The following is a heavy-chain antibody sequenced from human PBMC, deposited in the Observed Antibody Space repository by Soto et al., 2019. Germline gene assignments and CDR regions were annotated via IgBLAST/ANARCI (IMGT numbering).Heavy chain of an antibody. CDR2: IYYSGST. V-gene: IGHV4-31*03. CDR1: GGSISSGGYY. J-gene: IGHJ6*03. CDR3: ARIVADVVVVADTHSNRYYYMDV. Sequence: QVQLQESGPGLVKPSQTLSLTCTVSGGSISSGGYYWSWIRQHPGKGLEWIGYIYYSGSTYYNPSLKSRVTISVDTSKNQFSLKLSSVSAADTAVYYCARIVADVVVVADTHSNRYYYMDVWGKGTTVTVSS. D-gene: IGHD2-15*01.